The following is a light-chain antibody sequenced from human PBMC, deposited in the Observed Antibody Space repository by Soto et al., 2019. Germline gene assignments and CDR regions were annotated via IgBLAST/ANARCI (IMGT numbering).Light chain of an antibody. J-gene: IGKJ5*01. Sequence: EIVLTQSPATLSLSPGERATLSCRASQSVSIYLAWYQQKPGQAPRLLIYDSSNRAAGIPARLSARGSGTDFTLFISNLEPVDSAGYCYQRRRNWPPTTLAPGTRLAIK. CDR3: QRRRNWPPTT. V-gene: IGKV3-11*01. CDR2: DSS. CDR1: QSVSIY.